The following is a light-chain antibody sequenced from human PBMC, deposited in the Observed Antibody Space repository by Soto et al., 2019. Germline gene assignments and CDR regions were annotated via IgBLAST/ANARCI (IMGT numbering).Light chain of an antibody. CDR2: AAS. J-gene: IGKJ4*01. Sequence: DFQMTQSPSSLSASVGDRVTITCRASQGIGDDLGWYQQRPGEAPKRIIYAASILPSGVPSRFSGSGSGTEFTLTISGLQPEDFATYFCLEHNTYPFTFGGGTKVEIK. CDR1: QGIGDD. CDR3: LEHNTYPFT. V-gene: IGKV1-17*01.